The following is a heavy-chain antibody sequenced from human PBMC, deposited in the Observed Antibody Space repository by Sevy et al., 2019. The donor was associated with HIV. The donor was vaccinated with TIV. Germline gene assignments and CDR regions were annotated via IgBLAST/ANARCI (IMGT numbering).Heavy chain of an antibody. CDR2: IHHNGNT. D-gene: IGHD1-7*01. CDR1: TGSITSYW. J-gene: IGHJ4*02. Sequence: SETLSLTCTVSTGSITSYWWTWIRQPPGKGLEWIANIHHNGNTNYNPSLKSRVTISVDTSKSQFSLRLSSVTAADTAMYYCAGGTAWGRDYSWGQGTRVTVSS. V-gene: IGHV4-59*08. CDR3: AGGTAWGRDYS.